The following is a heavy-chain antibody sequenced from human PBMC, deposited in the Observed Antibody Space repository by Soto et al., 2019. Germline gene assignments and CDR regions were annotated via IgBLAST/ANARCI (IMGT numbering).Heavy chain of an antibody. V-gene: IGHV1-18*01. J-gene: IGHJ4*02. Sequence: ASVTVSWQAAGYTFTSFGISWVRQAPGQGLEWMGWINTYNGNTNYAQKLQGRVTMTTDTSTSTAYMELRSLTSDDTAVYYCARDEFVVAGTNFDYWGQGTLVTVSS. CDR3: ARDEFVVAGTNFDY. CDR2: INTYNGNT. D-gene: IGHD6-19*01. CDR1: GYTFTSFG.